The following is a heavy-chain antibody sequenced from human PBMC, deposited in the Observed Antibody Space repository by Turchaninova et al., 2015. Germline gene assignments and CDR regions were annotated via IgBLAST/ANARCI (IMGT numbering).Heavy chain of an antibody. V-gene: IGHV3-21*01. CDR1: GFTFSSYD. Sequence: EVQLVESGGGLVRAGGARSLSCAASGFTFSSYDMTWVRQAPGKGLECVSSISSSSTYINYADSVRGRFTISRDNAKNSLYLQMNNLRVEDTAIYFCAREKTAAGGDYWGQGTLVTVSA. CDR3: AREKTAAGGDY. D-gene: IGHD6-13*01. J-gene: IGHJ4*02. CDR2: ISSSSTYI.